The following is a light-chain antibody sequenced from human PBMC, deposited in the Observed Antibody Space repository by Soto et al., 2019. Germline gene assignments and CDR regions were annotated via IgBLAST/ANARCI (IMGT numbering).Light chain of an antibody. Sequence: DIQMTQSPSTLSASEGDRVTISCRASQSVSIWLAWYQQKPGRAPKLLIYKSSILESGVPSRFSGSGSGTEFPLTISSLQPDDFATYYCQQFNTSPWTFGQGTKVEIK. CDR3: QQFNTSPWT. J-gene: IGKJ1*01. CDR2: KSS. V-gene: IGKV1-5*03. CDR1: QSVSIW.